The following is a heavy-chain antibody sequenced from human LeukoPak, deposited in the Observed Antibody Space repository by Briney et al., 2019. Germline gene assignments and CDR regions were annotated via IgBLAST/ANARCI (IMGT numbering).Heavy chain of an antibody. J-gene: IGHJ4*02. V-gene: IGHV4-39*01. CDR3: ARLYWNGIDY. Sequence: SETLSLTCTVSGGSICSSSYYWGWIRQPPGKGLEWIGSIYYSGSTYYNPSLKSRVTISVDTSKNQFSLKLSSVTAADTAVYYRARLYWNGIDYWGQGTLVTVSS. CDR2: IYYSGST. CDR1: GGSICSSSYY. D-gene: IGHD1-1*01.